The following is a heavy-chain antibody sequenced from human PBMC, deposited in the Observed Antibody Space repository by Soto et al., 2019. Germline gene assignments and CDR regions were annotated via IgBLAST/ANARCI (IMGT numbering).Heavy chain of an antibody. V-gene: IGHV3-73*01. CDR1: GFTFSGSA. CDR2: IRSKANSYAT. CDR3: TRRQQDTVMPPNPIYYYGMDV. D-gene: IGHD5-18*01. Sequence: GGSLRLSCAASGFTFSGSAMHWVRQASGKVLEWVGRIRSKANSYATAYAASVKGRFTISRDDSKNTAYLQMNSLKTEDTAVYYCTRRQQDTVMPPNPIYYYGMDVWGQGTTVTVSS. J-gene: IGHJ6*02.